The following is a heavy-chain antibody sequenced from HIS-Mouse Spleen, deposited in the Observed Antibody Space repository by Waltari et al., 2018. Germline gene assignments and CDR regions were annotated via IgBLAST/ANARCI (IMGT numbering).Heavy chain of an antibody. V-gene: IGHV4-59*01. Sequence: QVQLQESGPGLVKPSETLSLTCTVSGGPISSYYWSWIRQPPGKGLEWIGYIYYSGSTNYNPSLKSRVTISVDTSKNQFSLKLSSVTAADTAVYYCARGRIAAAPFDYWGQGTLVTVSS. CDR2: IYYSGST. D-gene: IGHD6-13*01. CDR1: GGPISSYY. J-gene: IGHJ4*02. CDR3: ARGRIAAAPFDY.